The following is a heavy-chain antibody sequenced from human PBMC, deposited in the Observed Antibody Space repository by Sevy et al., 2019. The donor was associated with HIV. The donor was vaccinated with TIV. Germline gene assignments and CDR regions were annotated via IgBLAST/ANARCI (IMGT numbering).Heavy chain of an antibody. CDR2: IYTSGST. V-gene: IGHV4-4*07. D-gene: IGHD6-13*01. Sequence: SETLSLTCTVSGGSISSYYWSWIRQPAGKGLEWIGRIYTSGSTNYNPSLKSRVTMSVDTSKNQFSLKLRSVTAADTAVDYCASDCGYSSSWYTPTGMLVWWFDPWGQGTLVTVSS. J-gene: IGHJ5*02. CDR3: ASDCGYSSSWYTPTGMLVWWFDP. CDR1: GGSISSYY.